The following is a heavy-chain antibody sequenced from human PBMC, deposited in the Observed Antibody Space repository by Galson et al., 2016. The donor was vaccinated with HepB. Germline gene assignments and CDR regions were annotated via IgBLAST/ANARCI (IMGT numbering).Heavy chain of an antibody. CDR3: ARGACSGGKCYFNFLDF. Sequence: SLRLSCAASGFSFSTYWMNWVRQAPGKGLEWVANTKEDGSKNYYVDSVRGRFTISRDNAENSLYLQMSSLKAEDTAVYYCARGACSGGKCYFNFLDFWGQGTLATVSS. CDR2: TKEDGSKN. V-gene: IGHV3-7*03. CDR1: GFSFSTYW. J-gene: IGHJ4*02. D-gene: IGHD2-15*01.